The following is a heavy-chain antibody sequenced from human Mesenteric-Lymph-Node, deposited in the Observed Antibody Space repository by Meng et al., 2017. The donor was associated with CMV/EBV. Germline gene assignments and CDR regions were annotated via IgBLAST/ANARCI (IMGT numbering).Heavy chain of an antibody. CDR1: GFSVSDKY. CDR3: ARHNNYALDY. CDR2: LFSGGNTYAARST. J-gene: IGHJ4*02. Sequence: SGFSVSDKYMTWVRQPPGKGLEWVSVLFSGGNTYAARSTYYADSVRGRFTTSRDTSKNTLYLQMTSLRAEDTAIYYCARHNNYALDYWGQGTLVTVSS. V-gene: IGHV3-NL1*01. D-gene: IGHD4-11*01.